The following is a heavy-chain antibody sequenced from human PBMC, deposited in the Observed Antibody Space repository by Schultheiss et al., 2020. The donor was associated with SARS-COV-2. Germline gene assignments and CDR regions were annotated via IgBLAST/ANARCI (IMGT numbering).Heavy chain of an antibody. CDR3: AKGRGATTYYYYYMDV. Sequence: GGSLRLSCAASGFTFSSYAMSWVRQAPGKGLEWVSSISGIDGSTYYADSVKGRFTMSRDNSKNTVYLQMNSLRAEDTAVYYCAKGRGATTYYYYYMDVWGKGTTVTVSS. CDR1: GFTFSSYA. J-gene: IGHJ6*03. V-gene: IGHV3-23*01. D-gene: IGHD1-26*01. CDR2: ISGIDGST.